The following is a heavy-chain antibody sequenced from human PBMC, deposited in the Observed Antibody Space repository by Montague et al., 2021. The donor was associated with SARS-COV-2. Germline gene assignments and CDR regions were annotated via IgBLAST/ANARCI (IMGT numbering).Heavy chain of an antibody. Sequence: CAISGDSVSSNIATWNWIRQSPSRGLEWLGMTYYRSTWYNDYAVSVKSRVIINPDTSNNRISLQLNSVTPEDTAVYYCAREYCGGDCYFYWYFDLWGRGTLVTVSS. V-gene: IGHV6-1*01. CDR3: AREYCGGDCYFYWYFDL. J-gene: IGHJ2*01. CDR1: GDSVSSNIAT. D-gene: IGHD2-21*02. CDR2: TYYRSTWYN.